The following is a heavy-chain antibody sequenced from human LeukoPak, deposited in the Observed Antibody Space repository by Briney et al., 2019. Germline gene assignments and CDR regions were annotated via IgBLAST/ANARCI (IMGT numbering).Heavy chain of an antibody. Sequence: GESLRLSCAASGFTFGSYAMSWVRQTPGKSLEWVANIKLDGSEKNYVDSVKGRFTISRDNTKNSLYLQMNSLRVEDTAVFYCARDQYDTWSRRGNFDSWGQGTLVIVSS. D-gene: IGHD3-3*01. CDR3: ARDQYDTWSRRGNFDS. J-gene: IGHJ4*02. CDR2: IKLDGSEK. CDR1: GFTFGSYA. V-gene: IGHV3-7*03.